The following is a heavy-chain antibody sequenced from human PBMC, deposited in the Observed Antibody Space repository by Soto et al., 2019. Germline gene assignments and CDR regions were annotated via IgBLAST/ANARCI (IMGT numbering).Heavy chain of an antibody. J-gene: IGHJ3*02. V-gene: IGHV3-7*01. CDR1: GFTFSSYG. CDR2: IKQDGSEK. Sequence: GGALRLYCSASGFTFSSYGMSWVRQAPGKGLEWVANIKQDGSEKYYVDSVKGRFTISRDNAKNSLYLQMNSLRAEDTAVYYCANPQGPIAGGAFDIWGQGTMVTVS. D-gene: IGHD2-15*01. CDR3: ANPQGPIAGGAFDI.